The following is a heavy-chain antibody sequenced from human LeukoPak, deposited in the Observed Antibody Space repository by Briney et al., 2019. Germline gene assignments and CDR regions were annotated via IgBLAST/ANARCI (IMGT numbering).Heavy chain of an antibody. CDR2: ISYDGSDQ. CDR1: GFTFTTYA. D-gene: IGHD3-3*01. J-gene: IGHJ4*02. V-gene: IGHV3-30*01. CDR3: AKDRTRFLEWLPHDY. Sequence: GGSLRLSCAASGFTFTTYAIHWLRQAPGKGPEWVARISYDGSDQYYADSVKGRFTISRDNSKNTLYLQMNSLRAEDTAVYYCAKDRTRFLEWLPHDYWGQGTLVTVSS.